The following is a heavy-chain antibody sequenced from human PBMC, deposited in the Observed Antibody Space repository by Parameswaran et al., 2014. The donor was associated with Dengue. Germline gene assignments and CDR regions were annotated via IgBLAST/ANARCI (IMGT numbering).Heavy chain of an antibody. Sequence: WIRQPPGKGLEWIGYIYYSGSTNYNPSLKSRVTISVDTSKNQFSLKLSSVAAADAAVYYCARELLRPSRAFDIWGQGTMVTVSS. V-gene: IGHV4-59*01. J-gene: IGHJ3*02. CDR2: IYYSGST. CDR3: ARELLRPSRAFDI. D-gene: IGHD1-26*01.